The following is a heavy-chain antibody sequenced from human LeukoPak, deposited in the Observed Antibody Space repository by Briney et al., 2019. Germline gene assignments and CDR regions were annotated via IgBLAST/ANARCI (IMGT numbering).Heavy chain of an antibody. CDR2: INPSGDST. V-gene: IGHV1-46*01. D-gene: IGHD6-19*01. J-gene: IGHJ4*02. CDR1: GDTFTSYY. CDR3: ARDRGSLAVGDSRTSDY. Sequence: ASVKVSCKASGDTFTSYYMHWVRQAPGQGLEWMGIINPSGDSTSSAQTFQGRVTMTRDMSTSTAYMELGNLRSDDTAVYFCARDRGSLAVGDSRTSDYWGQGTLVTVSS.